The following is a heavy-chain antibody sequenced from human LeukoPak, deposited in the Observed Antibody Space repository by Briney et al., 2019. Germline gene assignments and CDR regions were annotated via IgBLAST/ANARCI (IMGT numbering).Heavy chain of an antibody. D-gene: IGHD3-3*01. Sequence: SETLSLTCIVSGGSISSYYWSWIRQPAGKGLEWIGRIYTSGSTNYNPSLKSRVTMSVDTSKNQFSLKLSSVTAADTAVYYCARDREGDYDFWKGWFDPWGQGTLVTVSS. J-gene: IGHJ5*02. CDR1: GGSISSYY. CDR3: ARDREGDYDFWKGWFDP. CDR2: IYTSGST. V-gene: IGHV4-4*07.